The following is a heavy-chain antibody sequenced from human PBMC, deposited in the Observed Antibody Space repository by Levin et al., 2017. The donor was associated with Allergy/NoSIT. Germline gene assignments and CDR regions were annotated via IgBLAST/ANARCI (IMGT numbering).Heavy chain of an antibody. CDR1: GYSFTSYW. Sequence: KVSCKGSGYSFTSYWIGWVRQMPGKGLEWMGIIYPGDSDTRYSPSFQGQVTISADRSISTAYLQWSSLKASDTAMYYCARTVAGPYYYYGMDVWGQGTTVTVSS. CDR3: ARTVAGPYYYYGMDV. CDR2: IYPGDSDT. J-gene: IGHJ6*02. V-gene: IGHV5-51*01. D-gene: IGHD6-19*01.